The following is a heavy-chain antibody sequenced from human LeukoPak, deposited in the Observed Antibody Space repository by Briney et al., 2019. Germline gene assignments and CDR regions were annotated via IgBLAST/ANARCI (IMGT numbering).Heavy chain of an antibody. J-gene: IGHJ4*02. CDR2: INPNSGGT. CDR3: AREAHYYDSSGYYYGF. Sequence: ASVKVSCKASGYTFTGYYMHWVRQATGQGLEWMGWINPNSGGTNYAQKFQGRVTMTRDTSISTAYMELSRLRSDDTAVYYCAREAHYYDSSGYYYGFWGQGTLVTVSS. D-gene: IGHD3-22*01. V-gene: IGHV1-2*02. CDR1: GYTFTGYY.